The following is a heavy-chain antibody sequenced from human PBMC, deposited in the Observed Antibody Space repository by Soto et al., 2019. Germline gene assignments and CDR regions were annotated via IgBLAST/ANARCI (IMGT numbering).Heavy chain of an antibody. J-gene: IGHJ4*02. V-gene: IGHV5-10-1*01. D-gene: IGHD3-22*01. CDR1: GYSFTSYW. CDR2: IDPSDSYT. CDR3: ARRSRNYYDSSGYYPFDY. Sequence: PGESLKISCKGSGYSFTSYWISWVRQMPGKGLEWMGRIDPSDSYTNYSPSFQGHVTISADKSISTAYLQWSSLKASDTAMYYCARRSRNYYDSSGYYPFDYWGQGTLVTVSS.